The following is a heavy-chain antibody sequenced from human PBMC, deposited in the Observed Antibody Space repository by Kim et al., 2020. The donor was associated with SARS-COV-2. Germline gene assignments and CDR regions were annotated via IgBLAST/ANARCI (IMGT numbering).Heavy chain of an antibody. D-gene: IGHD6-13*01. Sequence: SQTLSLTCAISGDSVSSNSAAWNWIRQSPSRGLEWLGRTYYRSKWYNDYAVSVKSRITINPDTSKNQFSLQLNSVTPEDTAVYYCARDVGKDPSYSSSWYLSYYYGMDVWGQGTTVTVSS. CDR2: TYYRSKWYN. V-gene: IGHV6-1*01. J-gene: IGHJ6*02. CDR1: GDSVSSNSAA. CDR3: ARDVGKDPSYSSSWYLSYYYGMDV.